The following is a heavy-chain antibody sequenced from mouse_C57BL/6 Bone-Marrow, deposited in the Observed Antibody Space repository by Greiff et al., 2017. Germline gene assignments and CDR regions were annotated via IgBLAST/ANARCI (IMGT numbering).Heavy chain of an antibody. CDR2: INPYNGGT. V-gene: IGHV1-19*01. CDR3: ARGLPY. Sequence: EVKLVESGPVLVKPGASVKMSCKASGYTFTDYYMNWVKQSHGKSLEWIGVINPYNGGTSYNQKFKGKATLTVDKSSSTAYMELNSLTSEDSAVYYCARGLPYWGQGTLVTVSA. J-gene: IGHJ3*01. D-gene: IGHD3-3*01. CDR1: GYTFTDYY.